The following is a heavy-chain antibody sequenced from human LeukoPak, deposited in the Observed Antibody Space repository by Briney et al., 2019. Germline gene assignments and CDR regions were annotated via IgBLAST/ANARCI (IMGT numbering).Heavy chain of an antibody. J-gene: IGHJ6*03. CDR1: GGSISSSSYY. CDR2: IYYSGST. D-gene: IGHD1-14*01. Sequence: SETLSLTCTVSGGSISSSSYYWGWIRQPPGKGLEWIGSIYYSGSTYYNPSLKSRVTISVDTSKNQLSLKLSSVTAADTAVYYCARGDTLGRTNYYYYMDVWGKGTTVTISS. V-gene: IGHV4-39*07. CDR3: ARGDTLGRTNYYYYMDV.